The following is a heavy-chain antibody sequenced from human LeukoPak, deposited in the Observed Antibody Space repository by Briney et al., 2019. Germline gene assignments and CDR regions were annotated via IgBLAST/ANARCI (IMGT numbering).Heavy chain of an antibody. V-gene: IGHV1-3*01. CDR1: GYTFTSYA. J-gene: IGHJ4*02. D-gene: IGHD3-10*01. CDR2: ISAGNGNT. CDR3: ARAGPMVRGVISPRSLPDY. Sequence: ASVKVSCKASGYTFTSYAMHWVRQAPGQRLEWMGWISAGNGNTKYLQKFQGRVTITRDTSASTAYMELSSLRSEDTAVYYCARAGPMVRGVISPRSLPDYWGQGTLVTVSS.